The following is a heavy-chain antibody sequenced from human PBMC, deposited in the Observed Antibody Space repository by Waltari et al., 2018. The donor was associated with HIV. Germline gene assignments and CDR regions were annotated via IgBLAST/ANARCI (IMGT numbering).Heavy chain of an antibody. CDR3: ARDNPPTFGRTGGRGYYYYGMDV. Sequence: QVQLQESGPGLVKPSQTLSLTCTVSGGSISSGGYYWSWIRQHPGKGLEWIGYIYYSGSTYYNPSLKSRVTISVDTSKNQFSLKLSSVTAADTAVYYCARDNPPTFGRTGGRGYYYYGMDVWGQGTTVTVSS. CDR1: GGSISSGGYY. D-gene: IGHD2-8*02. V-gene: IGHV4-31*03. CDR2: IYYSGST. J-gene: IGHJ6*02.